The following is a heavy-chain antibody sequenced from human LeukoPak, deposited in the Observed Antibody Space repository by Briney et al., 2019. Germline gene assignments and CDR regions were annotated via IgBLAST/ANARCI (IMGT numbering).Heavy chain of an antibody. Sequence: GGSLRLSCTASGFTFSSYWMGWVRQAPGKGLEWVANTKQDGSEKYYVASVKGRFTISRDNAKNSLYLQMNSLRVGDTALYYCARRYFDLWGRGTLVTVSS. CDR2: TKQDGSEK. CDR3: ARRYFDL. J-gene: IGHJ2*01. V-gene: IGHV3-7*01. CDR1: GFTFSSYW.